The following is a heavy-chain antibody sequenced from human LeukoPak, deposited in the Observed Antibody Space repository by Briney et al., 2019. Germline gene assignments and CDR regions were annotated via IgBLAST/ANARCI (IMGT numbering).Heavy chain of an antibody. D-gene: IGHD3-22*01. CDR1: GFTFSSYG. CDR3: ARGITSSGNYMDV. V-gene: IGHV3-33*01. CDR2: IWYDGSNK. Sequence: PGGSLRLSCAASGFTFSSYGMHWVRQAPGKGLEWVAVIWYDGSNKYYAGSVKGRFTISRDNSKNTLYLQMNSLRAEDTAVYYCARGITSSGNYMDVWGKGTTVTVSS. J-gene: IGHJ6*03.